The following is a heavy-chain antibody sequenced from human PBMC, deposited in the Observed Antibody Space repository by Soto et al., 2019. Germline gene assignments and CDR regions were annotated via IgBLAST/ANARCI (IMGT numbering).Heavy chain of an antibody. V-gene: IGHV3-21*01. CDR3: ARDLYYYDSSGYQPPDY. J-gene: IGHJ4*02. Sequence: SGGSLRLSCAASGFTFSSYSMNWVRQAPGKGLEWVSSISSSSSYIYYADSVKGRFTISRDNAKNSLYLQMNSLRAEDTAVYYCARDLYYYDSSGYQPPDYWGQGTLVTVSS. D-gene: IGHD3-22*01. CDR1: GFTFSSYS. CDR2: ISSSSSYI.